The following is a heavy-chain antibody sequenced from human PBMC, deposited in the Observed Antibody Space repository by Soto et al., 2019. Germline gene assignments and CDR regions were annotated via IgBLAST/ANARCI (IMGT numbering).Heavy chain of an antibody. V-gene: IGHV4-31*03. CDR3: AREGSGSYRVFDY. D-gene: IGHD1-26*01. Sequence: SETLSLTCTFSGGSISSGGYYWSWIRQHPGKGLEWIGYIYYSGSTYYNPSLKSRVTISVDTSKNQFSLKLSSVTAADTAVYYCAREGSGSYRVFDYWGQGTLVTVSS. J-gene: IGHJ4*02. CDR1: GGSISSGGYY. CDR2: IYYSGST.